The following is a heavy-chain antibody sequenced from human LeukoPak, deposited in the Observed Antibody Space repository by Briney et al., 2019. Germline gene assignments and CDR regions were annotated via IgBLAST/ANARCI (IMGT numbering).Heavy chain of an antibody. D-gene: IGHD3-3*01. Sequence: ASVKVSCKASGYIFTGYYMHWVRQAPGQGLEWMGWINPNSGGTNYAQKFQGWVTMTRDTSISTAYMELSRLRSDDTAVYYCARGSYDFWSGYYTKDWFDPWGQGTLVTVSS. V-gene: IGHV1-2*04. CDR3: ARGSYDFWSGYYTKDWFDP. J-gene: IGHJ5*02. CDR1: GYIFTGYY. CDR2: INPNSGGT.